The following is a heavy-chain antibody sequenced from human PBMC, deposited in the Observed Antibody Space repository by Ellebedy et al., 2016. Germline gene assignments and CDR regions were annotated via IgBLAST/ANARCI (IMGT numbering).Heavy chain of an antibody. J-gene: IGHJ4*02. CDR3: ARGGERHFDC. CDR1: GFTLNTRW. V-gene: IGHV3-74*01. CDR2: MNKEGSDT. Sequence: GESLKISXAASGFTLNTRWMHWVRQAPGKGLVWVSRMNKEGSDTTYADSVKGRFTISRDNAKNTLYLQMDSLRAEDTATYYCARGGERHFDCWGQGTLVIVSS. D-gene: IGHD4-17*01.